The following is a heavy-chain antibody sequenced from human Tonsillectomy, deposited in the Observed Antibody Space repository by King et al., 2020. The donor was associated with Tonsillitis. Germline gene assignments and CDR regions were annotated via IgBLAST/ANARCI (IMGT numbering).Heavy chain of an antibody. CDR3: ARVGGKLRYFDY. CDR1: GFTFSSYG. J-gene: IGHJ4*02. V-gene: IGHV3-33*08. Sequence: LVESGGGVVQPGRALRLSCAASGFTFSSYGMHWVRHAPGKGVEWVGVIWDDGSNKYYADSVKGRFTISRDNSKNTLYLQMNSLRAEDTAVYYCARVGGKLRYFDYWGQGTLVTVSS. D-gene: IGHD4-17*01. CDR2: IWDDGSNK.